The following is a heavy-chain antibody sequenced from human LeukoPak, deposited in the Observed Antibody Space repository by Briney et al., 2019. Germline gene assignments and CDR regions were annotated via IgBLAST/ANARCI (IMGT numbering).Heavy chain of an antibody. CDR3: ARLLPDGVVVPAAITDYYYGMDV. V-gene: IGHV4-39*01. Sequence: SETLSLTCTVSGASISSSSYYWGWIRQPPGKGLEWIVSIYYSGSTYYNPSLKSRFTISVDTSKHQFSLKLSSVTAADTAVYYCARLLPDGVVVPAAITDYYYGMDVWGQGTTVTVSS. D-gene: IGHD2-2*02. CDR2: IYYSGST. J-gene: IGHJ6*02. CDR1: GASISSSSYY.